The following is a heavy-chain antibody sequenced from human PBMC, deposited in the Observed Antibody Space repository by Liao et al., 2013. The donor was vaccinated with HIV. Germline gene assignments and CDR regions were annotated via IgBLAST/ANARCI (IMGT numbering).Heavy chain of an antibody. V-gene: IGHV4-59*01. D-gene: IGHD3-3*01. Sequence: QVQLQESGPGLVKPSETLSLTCSVSGGSITDYYWNWIRRAPGKGLEWIGYIYFTGTTNYNPSLKGRVTISVDTSKNQFFLKLSSVTTADTAVYYCARGGTITIFGMVNVPPQFDPWGQGTLVTVSS. CDR3: ARGGTITIFGMVNVPPQFDP. CDR2: IYFTGTT. J-gene: IGHJ5*02. CDR1: GGSITDYY.